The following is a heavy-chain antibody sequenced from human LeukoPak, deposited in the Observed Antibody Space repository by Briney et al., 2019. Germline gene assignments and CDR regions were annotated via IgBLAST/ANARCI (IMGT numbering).Heavy chain of an antibody. CDR3: ARDNGDYVDY. D-gene: IGHD4-17*01. J-gene: IGHJ4*02. Sequence: ASVKVSCKTSGYTFSSYGISWVRQAPGQGLEWMGWISAYNGNTNYAQKLQGRVTVTTDTSTSTAYMELRSLRSDDTAVYYCARDNGDYVDYWGQGTLVTVSS. CDR2: ISAYNGNT. V-gene: IGHV1-18*01. CDR1: GYTFSSYG.